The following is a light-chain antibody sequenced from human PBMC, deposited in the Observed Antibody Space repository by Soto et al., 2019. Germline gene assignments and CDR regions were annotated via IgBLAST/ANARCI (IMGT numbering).Light chain of an antibody. J-gene: IGLJ3*02. CDR1: TSNIGRNA. CDR2: ASN. CDR3: QSYGSTLRAFWV. V-gene: IGLV1-44*01. Sequence: QSVLTQPPSESGTPGQTVTISCSGGTSNIGRNAVSWFQQLPGSAPKVLIYASNQRPSGVPDRFSGSKAGTSASLAITGLQSEDEADYYCQSYGSTLRAFWVFGGGTKLTVL.